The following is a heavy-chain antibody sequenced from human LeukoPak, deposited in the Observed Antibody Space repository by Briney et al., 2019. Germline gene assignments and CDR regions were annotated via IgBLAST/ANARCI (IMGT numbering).Heavy chain of an antibody. D-gene: IGHD3-22*01. V-gene: IGHV3-7*03. CDR2: IILDGSEI. CDR3: VRDRGYSTFDY. Sequence: PGGSLRLSCEASGFVFGHSWMSWVRQAPGKGLEWVANIILDGSEINYLDSLTGRLTISRDNAKDSLYLQMNGLRAEDTAVYFCVRDRGYSTFDYWGQGTLVTVSS. J-gene: IGHJ4*02. CDR1: GFVFGHSW.